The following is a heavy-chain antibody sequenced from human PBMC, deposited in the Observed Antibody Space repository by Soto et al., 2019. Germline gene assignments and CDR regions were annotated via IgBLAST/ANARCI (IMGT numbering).Heavy chain of an antibody. CDR1: GYTFSDYY. Sequence: QVQLVQSGAEVKKPGASVTVSCKASGYTFSDYYLHWVRQAPGQGLEWMGWINADSGGTNYAQKFQGRVTMTRDTSINTAYMDLSRLTSDDTAVYYCARDCHILTAYDYFDLWGQGTLVTVSS. CDR3: ARDCHILTAYDYFDL. V-gene: IGHV1-2*02. J-gene: IGHJ4*02. D-gene: IGHD3-9*01. CDR2: INADSGGT.